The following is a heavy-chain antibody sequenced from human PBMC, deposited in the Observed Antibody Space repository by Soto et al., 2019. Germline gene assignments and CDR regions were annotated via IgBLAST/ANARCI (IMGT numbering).Heavy chain of an antibody. V-gene: IGHV4-30-4*08. Sequence: SETLSLTCSVSGGSISNPIYYWAWIRLPPGKGLEWIGCIYYSGSTYYNPSLKSRVTISVDTSKNQFSLKLSSVTAADTAVYYCARVVAAASGWFDPWGQGTLVTVSS. CDR3: ARVVAAASGWFDP. CDR1: GGSISNPIYY. CDR2: IYYSGST. J-gene: IGHJ5*02. D-gene: IGHD6-13*01.